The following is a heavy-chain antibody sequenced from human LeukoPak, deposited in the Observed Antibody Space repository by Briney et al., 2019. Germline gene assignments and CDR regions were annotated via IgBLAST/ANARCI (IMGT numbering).Heavy chain of an antibody. CDR3: ARLPNLDY. Sequence: KASETLSLTCTVSGGSIKSYYWTWIRQPPGKGLEWIGFIYYSGTINYNPSLKSRVTMSVDTSKNQFSLQLTSVTAADTAVYYCARLPNLDYWGQGTLVTVSS. CDR2: IYYSGTI. V-gene: IGHV4-59*08. CDR1: GGSIKSYY. J-gene: IGHJ4*02.